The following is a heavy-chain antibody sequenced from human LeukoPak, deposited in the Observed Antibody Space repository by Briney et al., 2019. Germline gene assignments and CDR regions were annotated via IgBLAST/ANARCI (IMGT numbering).Heavy chain of an antibody. CDR1: GYSIGSGYY. J-gene: IGHJ4*02. CDR3: ARAPEYGLYYFDY. CDR2: IYHSGST. Sequence: SETLSLTCTVSGYSIGSGYYWGWIRQPPGKGLEWIGSIYHSGSTYYNPSLKSRVTISVDTSKNQFSLKLSSVTAADTAVYYCARAPEYGLYYFDYWGQGTLVTVSS. V-gene: IGHV4-38-2*02. D-gene: IGHD1-14*01.